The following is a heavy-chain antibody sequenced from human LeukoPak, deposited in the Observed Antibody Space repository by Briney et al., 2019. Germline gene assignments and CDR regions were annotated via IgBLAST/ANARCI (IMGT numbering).Heavy chain of an antibody. Sequence: SVNVSCRASVCTFSSYAISWVRQAPGQGLEWMGGIIPLFGTTNYAQTFQGRVTITADESTSTAYLELSSLRSEDTDVYYCAREGFFGSGSYPPTGQDAFDIWGQGTMVTVSS. V-gene: IGHV1-69*13. CDR2: IIPLFGTT. J-gene: IGHJ3*02. CDR3: AREGFFGSGSYPPTGQDAFDI. D-gene: IGHD3-10*01. CDR1: VCTFSSYA.